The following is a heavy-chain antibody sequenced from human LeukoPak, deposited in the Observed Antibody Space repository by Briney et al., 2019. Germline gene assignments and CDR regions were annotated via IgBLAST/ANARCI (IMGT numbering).Heavy chain of an antibody. Sequence: PGGSLRLSCAASGFTFSSYWMSWVRQAPGKGLEWVANIKQDGSEKYYVDSVKGRFTISRDNAKNSLYLQMNSPRAEDTAVYYCARSARYYYGSGSYYRGPSNWFDPWGQGTLVTVSS. CDR2: IKQDGSEK. D-gene: IGHD3-10*01. J-gene: IGHJ5*02. CDR3: ARSARYYYGSGSYYRGPSNWFDP. V-gene: IGHV3-7*01. CDR1: GFTFSSYW.